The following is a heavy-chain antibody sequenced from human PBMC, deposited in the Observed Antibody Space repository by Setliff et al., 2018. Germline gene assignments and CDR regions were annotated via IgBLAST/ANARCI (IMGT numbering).Heavy chain of an antibody. CDR1: GASINNHF. V-gene: IGHV4-59*08. CDR2: LSHSGSS. Sequence: SETLSLTCTVSGASINNHFWSWIRQPPGKGLEWIGYLSHSGSSNYNPSLKSRVTISVDTSKNQFPLKLSSVTAADTAVYYCARANKKLDYYYYYYMDVWGKGTTVTVSS. CDR3: ARANKKLDYYYYYYMDV. D-gene: IGHD1-1*01. J-gene: IGHJ6*03.